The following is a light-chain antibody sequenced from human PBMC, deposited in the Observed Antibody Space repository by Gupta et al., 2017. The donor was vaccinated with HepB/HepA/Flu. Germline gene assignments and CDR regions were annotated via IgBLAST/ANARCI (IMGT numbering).Light chain of an antibody. J-gene: IGLJ2*01. CDR3: LSYDRSLSGSIV. V-gene: IGLV1-40*01. CDR2: ADR. CDR1: SSNIGAGYD. Sequence: QSVVTQPPSVSGAPGQRVTISCTGSSSNIGAGYDVHWYQQVPGTAPKLIIYADRNRPSGVPDQFSGSKSDTSASLAITGLQAEDEADYYCLSYDRSLSGSIVFGGGTKLTVL.